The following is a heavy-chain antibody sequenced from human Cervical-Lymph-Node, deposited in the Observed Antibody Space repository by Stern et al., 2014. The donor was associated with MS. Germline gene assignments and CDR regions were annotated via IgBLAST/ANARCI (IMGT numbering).Heavy chain of an antibody. J-gene: IGHJ6*02. D-gene: IGHD5-18*01. CDR3: ARPGDDTAKYGLDV. Sequence: EVQLVESGAEVKKPGASLKISCKGSGYSFATYWIRWVRQMPGKGLEWMGIIYPGDSDTRYSPSFQGRVPITTATAISNAFLHWSSLKASDTAMYYCARPGDDTAKYGLDVWGQGTTVTVSS. V-gene: IGHV5-51*03. CDR1: GYSFATYW. CDR2: IYPGDSDT.